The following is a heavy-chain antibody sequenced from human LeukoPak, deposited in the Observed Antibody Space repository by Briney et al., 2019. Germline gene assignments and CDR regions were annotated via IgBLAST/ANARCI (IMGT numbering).Heavy chain of an antibody. CDR1: GFTFSSYG. Sequence: GGSLRLSCAASGFTFSSYGMHWVRQAPGKGLEWVAFIWYDGSNKYYADSVKGRFTISRDNSKNTLYLQMNSLRAEDTAVYYCARTLRLTTVTAFDYWGQGTLVTVSS. CDR3: ARTLRLTTVTAFDY. D-gene: IGHD4-17*01. CDR2: IWYDGSNK. V-gene: IGHV3-30*02. J-gene: IGHJ4*02.